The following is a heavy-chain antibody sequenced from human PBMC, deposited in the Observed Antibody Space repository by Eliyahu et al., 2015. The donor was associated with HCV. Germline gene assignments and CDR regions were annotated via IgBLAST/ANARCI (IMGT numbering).Heavy chain of an antibody. V-gene: IGHV3-30*03. D-gene: IGHD2-15*01. CDR3: ARDNYLGYAASAGH. J-gene: IGHJ4*02. CDR1: GFTFRRYA. Sequence: QVQLVESGGGVVQPGXSLRLSCXASGFTFRRYAMDWVRPAXGKGVEWVAIISYDEKNKEYADSVKGRFTISRDNSKDTLYLQMNSLRTEDTAVYYCARDNYLGYAASAGHWGQGTLVAVSS. CDR2: ISYDEKNK.